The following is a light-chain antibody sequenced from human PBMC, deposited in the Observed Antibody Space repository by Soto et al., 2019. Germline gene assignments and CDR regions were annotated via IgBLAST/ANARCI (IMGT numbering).Light chain of an antibody. CDR3: SSYTSSSVPYV. J-gene: IGLJ1*01. CDR1: SSDVGGYNY. Sequence: QSALTQPASVSGSPGQSITISCTGTSSDVGGYNYVSWYQQHPGKAPKLMIYEVSNRPSGVSNRFSGSKSGSTASLTISGLQAEDEADYYCSSYTSSSVPYVFATGTKVTVL. CDR2: EVS. V-gene: IGLV2-14*01.